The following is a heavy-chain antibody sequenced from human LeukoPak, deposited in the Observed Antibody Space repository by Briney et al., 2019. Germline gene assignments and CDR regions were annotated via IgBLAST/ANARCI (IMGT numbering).Heavy chain of an antibody. CDR1: GGSISSYY. CDR3: ARMYSSGWYGPNAEYFQH. V-gene: IGHV4-59*01. Sequence: PSETLSLTCTVSGGSISSYYWSWIRQPPGKGLEWIGYIYYSGSTNYNPSLKSRVTISVDTSKNQFSLKLSSVTAADTAVYYCARMYSSGWYGPNAEYFQHWGQGTLVTVSS. CDR2: IYYSGST. D-gene: IGHD6-19*01. J-gene: IGHJ1*01.